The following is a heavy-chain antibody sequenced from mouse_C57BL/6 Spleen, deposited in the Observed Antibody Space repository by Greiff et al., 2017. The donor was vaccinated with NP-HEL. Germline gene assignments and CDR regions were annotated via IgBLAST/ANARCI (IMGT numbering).Heavy chain of an antibody. CDR1: GYTFTDYN. V-gene: IGHV1-22*01. D-gene: IGHD1-1*01. CDR2: INPNNGGT. J-gene: IGHJ2*01. CDR3: ARCDYYGSSPHY. Sequence: EVQLQQSGPELVKPGASVKMSCKASGYTFTDYNMHWVKQSHGKSLEWIGYINPNNGGTSYNQKFKGKATLTVNKSSSTAYMELRSLTSEDSAVYYCARCDYYGSSPHYWGQGTTLTVSS.